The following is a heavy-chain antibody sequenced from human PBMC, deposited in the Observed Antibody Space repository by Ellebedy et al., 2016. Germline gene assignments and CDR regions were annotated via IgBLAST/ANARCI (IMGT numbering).Heavy chain of an antibody. J-gene: IGHJ4*02. V-gene: IGHV2-70*12. D-gene: IGHD6-13*01. Sequence: SGPTLVKPTQTLTLTCTFSGFSLSTSGMCVSWIRQPPGEALEWLALIDWDDDKYYSTSLKTRLTISKDTSKNQVVLTMTNMDPVDTATYYCARAFNPPRALAAAGTFDYWGQGTLVTVSS. CDR1: GFSLSTSGMC. CDR3: ARAFNPPRALAAAGTFDY. CDR2: IDWDDDK.